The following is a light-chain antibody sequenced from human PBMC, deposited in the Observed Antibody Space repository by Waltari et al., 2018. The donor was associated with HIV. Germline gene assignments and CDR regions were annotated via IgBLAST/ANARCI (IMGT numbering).Light chain of an antibody. CDR1: QGISNS. J-gene: IGKJ1*01. Sequence: DIQMTQSPSSLSASVGDRVTITCRASQGISNSLAWYQQKPGKAPNLPLSGASRLESGVPSRFSGSGSGTDYTLTISSLQPEDFATYYCQQYYSTPQTFGQGTKVEIK. CDR3: QQYYSTPQT. V-gene: IGKV1-NL1*01. CDR2: GAS.